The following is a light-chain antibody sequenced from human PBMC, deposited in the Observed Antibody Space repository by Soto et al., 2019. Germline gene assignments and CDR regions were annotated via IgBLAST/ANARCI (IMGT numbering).Light chain of an antibody. V-gene: IGLV4-69*01. CDR1: SGHSSYA. Sequence: QSVLTQSPSASASLGASVKLTCTLSSGHSSYAIAWHLQQPEKGPRYLMKLNSDGSHSKWDGIPDRFSGSSSGAERYLTISSLQSEDEADYYCQTWGTGPWVFGGGTKLTVL. CDR2: LNSDGSH. CDR3: QTWGTGPWV. J-gene: IGLJ3*02.